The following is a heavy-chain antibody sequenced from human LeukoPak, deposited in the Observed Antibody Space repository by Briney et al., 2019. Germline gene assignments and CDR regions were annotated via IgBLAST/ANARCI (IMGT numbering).Heavy chain of an antibody. CDR1: GVSISSHY. D-gene: IGHD1-1*01. Sequence: PGGSLRLSCAVSGVSISSHYMNWVRQAPGKGLEWVSVIYSGGSTYYADYVKGRFTISRDNSKNMLYLQMDSLRAEDTAVYYCARSWNARLNFDYWGQGTLVTVSS. CDR2: IYSGGST. J-gene: IGHJ4*02. V-gene: IGHV3-66*02. CDR3: ARSWNARLNFDY.